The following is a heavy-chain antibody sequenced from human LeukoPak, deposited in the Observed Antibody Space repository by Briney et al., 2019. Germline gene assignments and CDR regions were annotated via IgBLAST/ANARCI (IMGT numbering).Heavy chain of an antibody. CDR1: GGSISSSSYY. D-gene: IGHD3-10*01. J-gene: IGHJ6*03. CDR3: ARDKGSGSYYFAYYMDV. V-gene: IGHV4-39*07. Sequence: PSETLSLTCTVSGGSISSSSYYWGWIRQPPGKGLEWIGSIYYSGSTYYNPSLKSRVTISVDTSKNQFSLKLSSVTAADTAVYYCARDKGSGSYYFAYYMDVWGKGTTVTVSS. CDR2: IYYSGST.